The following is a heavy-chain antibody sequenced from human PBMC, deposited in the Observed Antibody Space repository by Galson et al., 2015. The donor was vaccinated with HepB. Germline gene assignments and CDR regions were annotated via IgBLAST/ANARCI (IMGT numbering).Heavy chain of an antibody. CDR3: ARVDDFWTGRYFDY. J-gene: IGHJ4*02. CDR1: GGTFSSYA. Sequence: SVKVSCKASGGTFSSYAISWVRQAPGQGLEWMGGIIPIFGTANYAQKFQGRVTITADESTSTAYMELSSLRSEDTAVYYCARVDDFWTGRYFDYWGQGTLVTVSS. V-gene: IGHV1-69*13. CDR2: IIPIFGTA. D-gene: IGHD3/OR15-3a*01.